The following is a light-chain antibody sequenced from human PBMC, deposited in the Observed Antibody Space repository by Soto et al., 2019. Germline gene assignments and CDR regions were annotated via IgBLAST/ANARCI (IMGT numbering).Light chain of an antibody. J-gene: IGKJ2*01. CDR1: QSVGIN. Sequence: EMDMTQSPSILSVSPGERATLSCRASQSVGINVAWYQQKPGQAPRLLIYGASIRATGSPDRFSASGSATEFTLTISSLQSEDFAAYYCQQYNDWPRMFGQGTKVDIK. CDR3: QQYNDWPRM. V-gene: IGKV3-15*01. CDR2: GAS.